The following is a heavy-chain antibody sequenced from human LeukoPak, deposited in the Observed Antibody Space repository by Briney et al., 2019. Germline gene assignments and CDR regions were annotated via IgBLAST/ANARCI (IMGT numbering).Heavy chain of an antibody. Sequence: PGGYLRLYCAAYRFTFSNAWMRRDGLAPGKGLEGGGRPKSKTEGGTTDYAAPVKGRFTISRDDSKNTLYLQMNSLKTEDTAVYYCTTAPIVYYYWGQGILVTVSS. J-gene: IGHJ4*02. CDR3: TTAPIVYYY. V-gene: IGHV3-15*01. D-gene: IGHD2-15*01. CDR2: PKSKTEGGTT. CDR1: RFTFSNAW.